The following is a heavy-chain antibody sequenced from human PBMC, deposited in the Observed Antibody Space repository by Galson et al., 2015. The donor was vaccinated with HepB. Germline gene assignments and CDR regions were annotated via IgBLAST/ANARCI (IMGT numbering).Heavy chain of an antibody. J-gene: IGHJ4*02. CDR2: IKLDGSEV. Sequence: SLRLSCAASGFTFSLYWMNWVRQAPGKGPEWVANIKLDGSEVNYVDSVKGRFTMSRDNAKNLLFLQMNGLRAEDTAVYYCARGVWGFFDYWGQGTLVSVSS. CDR1: GFTFSLYW. D-gene: IGHD6-13*01. V-gene: IGHV3-7*03. CDR3: ARGVWGFFDY.